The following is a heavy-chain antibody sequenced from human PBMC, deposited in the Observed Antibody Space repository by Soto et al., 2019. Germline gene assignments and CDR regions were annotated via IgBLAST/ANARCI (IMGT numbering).Heavy chain of an antibody. CDR2: IDSAGDA. CDR1: GFTFSRHD. V-gene: IGHV3-13*01. J-gene: IGHJ5*02. Sequence: EVQLVESGGGLVHPGWSLRLSCAASGFTFSRHDMHWVRQVTGKGLEWVSGIDSAGDAKYPASVKGRFTISRENAKHSLHLQMNSLSAGDTDVYYCARGGIRGVSWKWFDTWGPGTLVTV. CDR3: ARGGIRGVSWKWFDT. D-gene: IGHD3-10*01.